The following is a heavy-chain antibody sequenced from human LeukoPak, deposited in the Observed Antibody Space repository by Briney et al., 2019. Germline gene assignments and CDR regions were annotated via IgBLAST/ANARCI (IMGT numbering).Heavy chain of an antibody. D-gene: IGHD4-17*01. CDR3: ARDRDYGESYYYGMDV. Sequence: GGSLRLSCAASGFTFSSYGMHWVRQAPGKGLEWVAVIWYDGSNKYYAVSVKGRFTISRDNSKNTLYLQMNSLRAEDTAVYYCARDRDYGESYYYGMDVWGQGTTVTVSS. J-gene: IGHJ6*02. CDR1: GFTFSSYG. V-gene: IGHV3-33*01. CDR2: IWYDGSNK.